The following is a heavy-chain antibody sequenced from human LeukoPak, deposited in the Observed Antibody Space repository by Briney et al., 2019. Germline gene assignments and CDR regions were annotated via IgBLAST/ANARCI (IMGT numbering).Heavy chain of an antibody. V-gene: IGHV4-59*01. D-gene: IGHD4-17*01. Sequence: GLESIGYIYYSRSTNYTPSLKSRVTISVDTSKNQFSLKLSSVTAADTAVYYCARDDYGDYFDYWGQGTLVTVSS. CDR3: ARDDYGDYFDY. CDR2: IYYSRST. J-gene: IGHJ4*02.